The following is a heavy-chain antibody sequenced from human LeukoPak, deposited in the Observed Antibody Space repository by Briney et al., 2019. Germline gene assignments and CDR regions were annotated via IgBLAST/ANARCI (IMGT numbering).Heavy chain of an antibody. V-gene: IGHV3-48*03. D-gene: IGHD6-6*01. Sequence: GGSLRLSCAASGFTFRSYEMNWVRQAPGKGLGWVSYISSSGSTIYYADSVKGRFTISRDNAKNSLYLQMNSLRAEDTAVYYCARLSSSHAFDIWGQGTMVTVSS. CDR2: ISSSGSTI. CDR1: GFTFRSYE. J-gene: IGHJ3*02. CDR3: ARLSSSHAFDI.